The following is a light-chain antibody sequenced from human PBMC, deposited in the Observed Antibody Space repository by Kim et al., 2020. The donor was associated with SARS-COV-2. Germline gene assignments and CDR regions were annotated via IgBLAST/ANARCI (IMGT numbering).Light chain of an antibody. V-gene: IGLV3-9*01. Sequence: SYELTQPVSVSVALGQTAKITCGGNNIGSKNVHWYQQRPGQAPVVVIYRDTNRPSGTPERFPGSNSGHTATLTISSAQAGDEAEYYCQVWDDSTVFCGGTQLTVL. CDR3: QVWDDSTV. CDR2: RDT. CDR1: NIGSKN. J-gene: IGLJ2*01.